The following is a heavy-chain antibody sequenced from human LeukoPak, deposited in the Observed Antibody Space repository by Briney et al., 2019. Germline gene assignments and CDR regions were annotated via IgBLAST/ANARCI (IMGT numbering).Heavy chain of an antibody. CDR2: IKQDGSEK. V-gene: IGHV3-7*04. J-gene: IGHJ4*02. CDR1: GFTFSSYW. Sequence: GALGLSCAASGFTFSSYWMSLGRQAPGEGLEWVANIKQDGSEKYYVDSVKGRFTISRDNAKNSLYLQMNSLGAEDTAVYYCARGGSFRGQGTLVTVSS. D-gene: IGHD6-13*01. CDR3: ARGGSF.